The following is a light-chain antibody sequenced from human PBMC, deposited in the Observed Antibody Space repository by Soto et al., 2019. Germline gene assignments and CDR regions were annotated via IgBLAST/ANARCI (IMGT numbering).Light chain of an antibody. Sequence: QSALTQPASVSGSPGQSITISCTGTSRDVGNYKYVSWYQQHPGKAPKLMIYEVSNRPSGVSNRFSGSKSGNTTSLTISGLQAEDETDYYCFSYTSSGTYVFGTVTKLTVL. V-gene: IGLV2-14*01. CDR1: SRDVGNYKY. CDR2: EVS. CDR3: FSYTSSGTYV. J-gene: IGLJ1*01.